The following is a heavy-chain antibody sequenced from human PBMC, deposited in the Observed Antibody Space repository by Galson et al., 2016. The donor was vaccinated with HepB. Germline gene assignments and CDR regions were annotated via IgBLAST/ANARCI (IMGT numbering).Heavy chain of an antibody. D-gene: IGHD3-3*01. CDR2: IYPGDFDI. V-gene: IGHV5-51*01. Sequence: QSGAEVKKPGESLKISCRGSGYTFDSYWIGWVRQMPGKGLEWMAIIYPGDFDIRYSPSFQGQVTISVDKSISTAYLQWSSLTASDTAMYYCARSLTGSYEFWGDTYIYYAMDVWGQGTTVIVS. CDR3: ARSLTGSYEFWGDTYIYYAMDV. CDR1: GYTFDSYW. J-gene: IGHJ6*02.